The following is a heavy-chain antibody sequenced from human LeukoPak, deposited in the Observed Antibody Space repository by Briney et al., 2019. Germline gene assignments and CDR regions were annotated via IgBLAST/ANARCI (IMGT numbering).Heavy chain of an antibody. CDR2: IRKTGSET. J-gene: IGHJ4*02. CDR1: GFTFSHFW. CDR3: AREDGYCSGGNCYSYFDS. V-gene: IGHV3-7*01. Sequence: GGSLRLSCAASGFTFSHFWMSWVRQAPGKGLEWVAYIRKTGSETYYVDSVKGRFTITRDNTRNSLFLQMYSLRAEDTAVYFCAREDGYCSGGNCYSYFDSWGQGTLVTVSS. D-gene: IGHD2-15*01.